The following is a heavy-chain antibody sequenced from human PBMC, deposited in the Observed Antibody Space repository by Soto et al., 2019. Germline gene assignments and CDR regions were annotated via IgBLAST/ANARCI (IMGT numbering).Heavy chain of an antibody. CDR2: IFPRDSDT. V-gene: IGHV5-51*01. CDR3: ARGYCTATICDPWFDP. CDR1: GYTFSNHW. J-gene: IGHJ5*02. Sequence: PGESLKISCHGSGYTFSNHWINWVRLVPGKGLEWMGIIFPRDSDTRYSPSLQGQVIISVDKSTNTAYLQWSSLKASDTAMYYCARGYCTATICDPWFDPWGQGTLVTVSS. D-gene: IGHD2-8*02.